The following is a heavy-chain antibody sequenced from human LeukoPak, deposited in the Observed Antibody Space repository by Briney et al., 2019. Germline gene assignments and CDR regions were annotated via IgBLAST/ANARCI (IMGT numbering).Heavy chain of an antibody. Sequence: GGSLRLSCAASGFTFSDYNMSWVRQAPGEGLDWVAAIKPDGSEQYYVDSVKGRFTISRDNAKNSLFLQMNSLRAEDTVLYYCARGEKSGVAYTNWLDSWGQGTLVPVSS. CDR3: ARGEKSGVAYTNWLDS. V-gene: IGHV3-7*01. CDR2: IKPDGSEQ. J-gene: IGHJ5*01. CDR1: GFTFSDYN. D-gene: IGHD3-3*01.